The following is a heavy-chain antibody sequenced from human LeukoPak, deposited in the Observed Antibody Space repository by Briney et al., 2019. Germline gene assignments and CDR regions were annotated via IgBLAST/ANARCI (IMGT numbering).Heavy chain of an antibody. D-gene: IGHD3-3*01. CDR2: ISSSSSAR. V-gene: IGHV3-48*01. Sequence: GGSLRLSCAASGFTFSSHSINWVRQAPGKGLEWVSYISSSSSARYYADSVKGRFTISRDDAGNSLYLQMNSLRAEDTAVYYCARMSGSRLPGYWGQGALVTVSS. CDR1: GFTFSSHS. CDR3: ARMSGSRLPGY. J-gene: IGHJ4*02.